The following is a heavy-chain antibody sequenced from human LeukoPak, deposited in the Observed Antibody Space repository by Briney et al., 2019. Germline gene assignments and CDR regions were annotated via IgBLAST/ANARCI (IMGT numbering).Heavy chain of an antibody. Sequence: SVKVSCKASRGTFSSYTISWVRQAPGQGLEWMGRIIPILGIANYAQKFQGRVTITTDKSTSTAYMELSSLRSEDTAVYYCSTSGSYSNTNFDYWGQGTLVTVSS. V-gene: IGHV1-69*02. CDR1: RGTFSSYT. CDR2: IIPILGIA. J-gene: IGHJ4*02. CDR3: STSGSYSNTNFDY. D-gene: IGHD1-26*01.